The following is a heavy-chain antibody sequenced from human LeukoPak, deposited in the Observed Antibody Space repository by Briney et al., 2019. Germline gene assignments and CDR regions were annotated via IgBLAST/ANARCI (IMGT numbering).Heavy chain of an antibody. J-gene: IGHJ2*01. V-gene: IGHV3-7*03. CDR2: IKQDGSEK. Sequence: GGSLRLSCAASGFTFSSYWMSWVRQAPGKGLEWVANIKQDGSEKYYVDSVKGRFTISRDNSKNTLYLEMNSLRADDTAVYYCAKVLVPWYFDLWGRGTLVTVSA. CDR1: GFTFSSYW. CDR3: AKVLVPWYFDL.